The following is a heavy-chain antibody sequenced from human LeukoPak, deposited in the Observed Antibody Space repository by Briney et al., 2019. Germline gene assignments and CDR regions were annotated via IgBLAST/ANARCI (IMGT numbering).Heavy chain of an antibody. J-gene: IGHJ4*02. CDR3: PKDLPEYYGSGRYGSDY. V-gene: IGHV3-30*02. CDR1: GFTFSIYG. CDR2: IRYDGSNK. Sequence: GGSLRLSCAASGFTFSIYGLHWVRQAPGKGLECVAFIRYDGSNKYYADSVKGRLTISRDNSKNTLFLQMSSLRADDTAVYYCPKDLPEYYGSGRYGSDYWGQGTLVTVSS. D-gene: IGHD3-10*01.